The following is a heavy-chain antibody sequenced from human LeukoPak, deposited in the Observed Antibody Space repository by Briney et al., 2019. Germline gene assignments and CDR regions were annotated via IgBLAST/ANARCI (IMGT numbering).Heavy chain of an antibody. CDR2: IHYSGNT. J-gene: IGHJ4*02. CDR1: GGSVGGHY. D-gene: IGHD6-13*01. Sequence: QPSETLSLTCTVSGGSVGGHYWSWIRQPSGQRLEWIGYIHYSGNTNYNPSLKSRFTISVDTSKNQFSLILSSVTTADTAVYYCARTVAAAGQYYFDYWGQGTLVTVSS. V-gene: IGHV4-59*02. CDR3: ARTVAAAGQYYFDY.